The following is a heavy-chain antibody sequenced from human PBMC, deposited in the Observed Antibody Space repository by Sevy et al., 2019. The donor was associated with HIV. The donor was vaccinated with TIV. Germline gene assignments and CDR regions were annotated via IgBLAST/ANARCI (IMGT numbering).Heavy chain of an antibody. Sequence: GGSLRLSCAASGFTFTNAWMSWVRQAPGKGLEWVGRFKGKTSGGAIDYAATVKGRFTISRDDPKNTLYLQMSSLRTEDTAVYYCTTERWSQEDYYDYWGQGTLVTVSS. J-gene: IGHJ4*02. D-gene: IGHD2-15*01. CDR1: GFTFTNAW. V-gene: IGHV3-15*01. CDR3: TTERWSQEDYYDY. CDR2: FKGKTSGGAI.